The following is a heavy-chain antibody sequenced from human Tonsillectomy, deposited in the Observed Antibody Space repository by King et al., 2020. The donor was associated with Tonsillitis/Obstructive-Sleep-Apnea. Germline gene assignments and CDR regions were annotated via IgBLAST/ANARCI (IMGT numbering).Heavy chain of an antibody. CDR3: ARDLGRFWEWLPAV. CDR1: GYTFTGYY. V-gene: IGHV1-2*02. D-gene: IGHD3-3*01. Sequence: VQLVESGAEVKKPGASVKVSCKASGYTFTGYYMHWVRQAPGQGLEWMGWINPNSGGTNYAQKFQGRVTMNRDTYISTAYMELSRLRSDDTAVYYCARDLGRFWEWLPAVWGQGTLVTVSS. CDR2: INPNSGGT. J-gene: IGHJ4*02.